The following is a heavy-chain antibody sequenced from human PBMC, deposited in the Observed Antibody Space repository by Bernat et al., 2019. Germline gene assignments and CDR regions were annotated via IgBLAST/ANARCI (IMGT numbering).Heavy chain of an antibody. J-gene: IGHJ4*02. V-gene: IGHV1-69*12. D-gene: IGHD2-15*01. CDR1: GGTFSSYA. Sequence: QVQLVQSGAEVKKPGSSVKVSCKASGGTFSSYAISWVRQAPGQGLEWRGGIIPIFGTANYAQKFQGRVTITADESTSTAYMELSSLRSEDTAVYYCARGGGYCSGGSCQKFIDYWGQGTLVTVSS. CDR3: ARGGGYCSGGSCQKFIDY. CDR2: IIPIFGTA.